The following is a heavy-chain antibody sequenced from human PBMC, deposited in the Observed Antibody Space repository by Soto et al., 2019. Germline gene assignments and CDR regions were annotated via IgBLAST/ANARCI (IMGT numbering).Heavy chain of an antibody. CDR1: GGTFSSYA. D-gene: IGHD1-20*01. Sequence: QVQLLQSGAEVKKPGSSVKVSCKASGGTFSSYAISWVRQAPGQGLEWMGGIIPIFATADYAQKFQGRVTITADESASTAYMELSSLRSEGTAVYYCARSITGTVSYYYGMDVWGQGTTVTVSS. J-gene: IGHJ6*02. V-gene: IGHV1-69*12. CDR3: ARSITGTVSYYYGMDV. CDR2: IIPIFATA.